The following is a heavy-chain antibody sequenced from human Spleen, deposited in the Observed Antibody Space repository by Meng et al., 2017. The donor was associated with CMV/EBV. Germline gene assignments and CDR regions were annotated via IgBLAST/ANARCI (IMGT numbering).Heavy chain of an antibody. V-gene: IGHV3-21*06. CDR1: GFTFKTFT. CDR3: ARDQEGTRIPSPIHYGLDV. D-gene: IGHD5-18*01. Sequence: GESLKISCAASGFTFKTFTMSWVRQAPGKGLEWVSSINPDSDYIYSADSLKGRFTISRDNAKNSVYLRMSGLRVEDTAVYYCARDQEGTRIPSPIHYGLDVWGQGTTVTSP. J-gene: IGHJ6*02. CDR2: INPDSDYI.